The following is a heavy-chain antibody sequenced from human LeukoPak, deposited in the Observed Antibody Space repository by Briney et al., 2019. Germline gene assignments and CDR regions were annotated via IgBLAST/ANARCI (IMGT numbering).Heavy chain of an antibody. Sequence: GGSLRLSCVASGFTFSSYSMKWVRQAPGKGLEWVSYISSSSSTIYYADSVKGRFTISRDNAKNSLYLQMNSLRAEDTAVYYCARDRYSFGFGGQGTLVTVSS. CDR3: ARDRYSFGF. CDR2: ISSSSSTI. J-gene: IGHJ4*02. V-gene: IGHV3-48*01. CDR1: GFTFSSYS. D-gene: IGHD6-13*01.